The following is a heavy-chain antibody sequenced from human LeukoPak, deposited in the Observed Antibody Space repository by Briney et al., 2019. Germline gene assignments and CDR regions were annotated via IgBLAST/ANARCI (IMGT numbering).Heavy chain of an antibody. CDR3: ARDCGTASYYYYMDV. CDR1: GYTLTNYY. V-gene: IGHV1-46*01. J-gene: IGHJ6*03. Sequence: ASVKVSCKASGYTLTNYYMHWVRQAPGQGLEWMGIINPSGGSTRYAQKFQGRVTMTRDMSTSTVYMELSSLRSEDTAVYYCARDCGTASYYYYMDVWGKGTTVTVSS. D-gene: IGHD1/OR15-1a*01. CDR2: INPSGGST.